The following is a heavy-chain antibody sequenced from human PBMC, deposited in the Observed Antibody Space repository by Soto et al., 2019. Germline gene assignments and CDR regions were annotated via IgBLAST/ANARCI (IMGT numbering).Heavy chain of an antibody. J-gene: IGHJ6*03. CDR2: FDPEDGET. V-gene: IGHV1-24*01. D-gene: IGHD5-12*01. CDR3: ATGIVATIGRGEDYYYYMDV. CDR1: GYTLTELS. Sequence: ASVKVSCKVSGYTLTELSMHWVRQAPGKGLEWMGGFDPEDGETIYAQKFQGRVTMTEDTSTDTAYMELSSLRSEDTAVYYCATGIVATIGRGEDYYYYMDVWGKGTTVTVSS.